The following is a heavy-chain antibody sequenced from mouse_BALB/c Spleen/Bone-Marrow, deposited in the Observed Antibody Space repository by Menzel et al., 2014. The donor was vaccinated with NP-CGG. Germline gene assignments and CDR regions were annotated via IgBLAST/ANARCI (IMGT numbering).Heavy chain of an antibody. CDR3: ARWRYPYAMDY. V-gene: IGHV1-14*01. CDR1: GYTFTSYV. D-gene: IGHD5-1-1*01. CDR2: INPYNDGT. Sequence: VQLQQSGPELVKPGASVKMSCKASGYTFTSYVMHWVKRKPGQGLEWIGYINPYNDGTKYNEKFKGKATLTSDKSSSTAYMELSSLTSEDSAVYYCARWRYPYAMDYWGQGTSVTVSS. J-gene: IGHJ4*01.